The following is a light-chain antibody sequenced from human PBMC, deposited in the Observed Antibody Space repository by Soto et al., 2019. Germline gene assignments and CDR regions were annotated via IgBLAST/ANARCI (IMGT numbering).Light chain of an antibody. Sequence: DIQMTQSPSSLSASVGDRVTITCRASQSISSYLNWYQQRPGKAPNLLIYDAARLHSGVPPRFSGSGSGTDFTLTISSLQPEDFATYYCQQSYSTPLTFGGGTKVDI. J-gene: IGKJ4*01. CDR2: DAA. V-gene: IGKV1-39*01. CDR3: QQSYSTPLT. CDR1: QSISSY.